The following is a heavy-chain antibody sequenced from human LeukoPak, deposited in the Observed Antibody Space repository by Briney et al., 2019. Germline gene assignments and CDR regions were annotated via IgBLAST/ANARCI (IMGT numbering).Heavy chain of an antibody. CDR3: ARADDGANSWVNY. CDR2: INSDGSGT. V-gene: IGHV3-74*01. D-gene: IGHD4-23*01. CDR1: GFTFSSYW. Sequence: AGGSLILSCAASGFTFSSYWMHWVRQAPGKGLVWISRINSDGSGTSYADSVKGRFTISRDNAKNTLYLQMNSLRAEDTAVYYCARADDGANSWVNYWGQGTLVTVSS. J-gene: IGHJ4*02.